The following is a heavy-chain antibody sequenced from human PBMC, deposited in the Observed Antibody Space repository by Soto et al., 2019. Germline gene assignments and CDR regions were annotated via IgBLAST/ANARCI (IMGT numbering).Heavy chain of an antibody. D-gene: IGHD6-19*01. CDR1: GFSVSDYS. J-gene: IGHJ6*02. V-gene: IGHV3-23*01. Sequence: GGSLRLSGAASGFSVSDYSMPWVRQGPGKGLQWVSAISGDTATTHYADSVKGRFTISRDNSRDTLYLQMNSLRVEDTAIYYCAKPLQQWLLQGSGVDVWGQGTTVTVSS. CDR2: ISGDTATT. CDR3: AKPLQQWLLQGSGVDV.